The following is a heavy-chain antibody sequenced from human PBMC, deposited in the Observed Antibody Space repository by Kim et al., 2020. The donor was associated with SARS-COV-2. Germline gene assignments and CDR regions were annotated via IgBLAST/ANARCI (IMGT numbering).Heavy chain of an antibody. Sequence: GGSLRLSCAASGFTFSSYGMHWVRQAPGKGLEWVAVISYDGSNKYYADSVKGRFTISRDNSKNTMYLQMNSLRAEDTAVYYCAKQKTGSGGYYYYGMDVWGQGTTVTVSS. CDR2: ISYDGSNK. J-gene: IGHJ6*02. CDR3: AKQKTGSGGYYYYGMDV. D-gene: IGHD7-27*01. V-gene: IGHV3-30*18. CDR1: GFTFSSYG.